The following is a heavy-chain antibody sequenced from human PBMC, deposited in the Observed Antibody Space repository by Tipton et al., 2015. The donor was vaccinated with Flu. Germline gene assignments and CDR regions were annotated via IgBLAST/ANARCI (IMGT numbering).Heavy chain of an antibody. CDR1: GGSISSYY. CDR3: AREGLLRAFDI. D-gene: IGHD2-15*01. V-gene: IGHV4-59*12. Sequence: GLVKPSETLSLTCTVSGGSISSYYWNWIRQSPGQGLQWIGFIYNDGSMTYNPSLKGRVSMSVDTSKDQFSLNLSSVTAADTAVYYCAREGLLRAFDIWGQGTMVNVSS. CDR2: IYNDGSM. J-gene: IGHJ3*02.